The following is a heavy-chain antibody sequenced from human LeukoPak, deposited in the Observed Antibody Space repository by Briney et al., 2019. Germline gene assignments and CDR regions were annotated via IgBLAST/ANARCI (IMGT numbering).Heavy chain of an antibody. D-gene: IGHD3-16*01. Sequence: SVKVSCKASGGTFSSYAISWMRQAPGQGLEWMGGIIPVFGTANYAQKFQGRVTITADESTSTAYMELSSLRSEDTAVYYCARDEVHLGGDHYYYYMDVWGKGTTVTVSS. CDR3: ARDEVHLGGDHYYYYMDV. J-gene: IGHJ6*03. CDR1: GGTFSSYA. V-gene: IGHV1-69*13. CDR2: IIPVFGTA.